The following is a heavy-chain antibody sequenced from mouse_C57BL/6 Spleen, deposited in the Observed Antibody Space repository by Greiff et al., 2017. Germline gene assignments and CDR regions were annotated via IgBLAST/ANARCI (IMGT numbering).Heavy chain of an antibody. CDR2: IYPGDGDT. CDR3: AKTDWDWYFDV. V-gene: IGHV1-80*01. CDR1: GYEFSSDG. D-gene: IGHD4-1*01. J-gene: IGHJ1*03. Sequence: QVNLKQSGAELVKPGAPGKISCKASGYEFSSDGMNGVKKRPGKGLEWMGQIYPGDGDTNYKGKFKGKATLTADKSSSTAYRQLSSLTSEDSAVYVCAKTDWDWYFDVWGTGTTVTVSS.